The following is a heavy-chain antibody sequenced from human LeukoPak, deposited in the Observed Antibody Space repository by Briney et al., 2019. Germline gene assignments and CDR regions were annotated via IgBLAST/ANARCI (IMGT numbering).Heavy chain of an antibody. V-gene: IGHV1-8*02. CDR1: GGTFSSYA. CDR3: ARAYYGSGNVFGY. J-gene: IGHJ4*02. Sequence: ASVKVSCKASGGTFSSYAISWVRQAPGQGLEWMGWMNPNSGNTGYAQKFQGRVTMTRNTSISTAYMELSSLRSEDTAVYYCARAYYGSGNVFGYWGQGTLVTVSS. CDR2: MNPNSGNT. D-gene: IGHD3-10*01.